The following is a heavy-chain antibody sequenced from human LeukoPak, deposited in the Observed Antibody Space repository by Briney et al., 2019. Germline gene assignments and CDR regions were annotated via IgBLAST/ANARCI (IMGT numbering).Heavy chain of an antibody. V-gene: IGHV1-69*04. J-gene: IGHJ6*04. CDR1: GATFTSYA. Sequence: SVKVSCKASGATFTSYAISWGRQAPGQGLEWMGRIIPILGIANYAQKFQGRVTITADKSTSTAYMDLSSLRSEDTAVYYCARETSGGYCSSTSCYALPYYGMDVWGEGTTVTVSS. CDR3: ARETSGGYCSSTSCYALPYYGMDV. D-gene: IGHD2-2*01. CDR2: IIPILGIA.